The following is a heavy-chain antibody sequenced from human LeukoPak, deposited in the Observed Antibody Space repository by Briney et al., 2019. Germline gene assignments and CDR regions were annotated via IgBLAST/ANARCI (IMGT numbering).Heavy chain of an antibody. J-gene: IGHJ5*02. CDR3: ARHGATVVVPAAIHEYNWFDP. CDR1: GYSISSGYY. V-gene: IGHV4-38-2*01. D-gene: IGHD2-2*01. CDR2: IYHSGST. Sequence: PSETLSLTCAVSGYSISSGYYWGWIRQPPGQGLEWIGSIYHSGSTYYNPSLKSRVTISVDTSKNQFSLKLSSVTAADTAVYYCARHGATVVVPAAIHEYNWFDPWGQGTLVTVSS.